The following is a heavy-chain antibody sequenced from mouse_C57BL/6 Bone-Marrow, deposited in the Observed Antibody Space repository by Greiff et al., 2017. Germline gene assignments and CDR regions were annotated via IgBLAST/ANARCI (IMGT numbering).Heavy chain of an antibody. CDR3: ARVTTVVATDWYFDV. V-gene: IGHV1-63*01. Sequence: LVESGAELVRPGTSVKMSCKASGYTFTNYWIGWAKQRPGHGLEWIGDIYPGGGYTNYNEKFKGKATLTADKSSSKAYMQFSSLTSEDSAIHYCARVTTVVATDWYFDVWGTGTTVTVSS. D-gene: IGHD1-1*01. J-gene: IGHJ1*03. CDR1: GYTFTNYW. CDR2: IYPGGGYT.